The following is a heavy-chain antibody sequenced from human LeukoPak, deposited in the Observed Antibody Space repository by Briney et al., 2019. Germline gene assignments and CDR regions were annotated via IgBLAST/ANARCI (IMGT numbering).Heavy chain of an antibody. CDR3: ARCQYNSSPDF. CDR2: ISSRSDYT. J-gene: IGHJ4*02. V-gene: IGHV3-11*03. D-gene: IGHD6-19*01. Sequence: GGSLRLSCAASGFTFRDYYMSWIRPALGKGLERVSYISSRSDYTNYADSVKGRFTISRDNAKNSLYLQMNSLRAEDTAVYYCARCQYNSSPDFWGQGTLVTVSS. CDR1: GFTFRDYY.